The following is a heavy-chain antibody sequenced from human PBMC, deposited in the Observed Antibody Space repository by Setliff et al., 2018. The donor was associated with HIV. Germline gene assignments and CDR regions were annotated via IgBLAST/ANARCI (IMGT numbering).Heavy chain of an antibody. V-gene: IGHV1-18*01. Sequence: ASVKVSCKPSGYTFTSYGISWVRQAPGQGLEWMGWISAYNGNTNYAQKLQGRVTMTTDTSTSRAYMELRSLRSEDTAVYYCARGPLSYYYDSSGLDYWGQGTLVTVSS. CDR3: ARGPLSYYYDSSGLDY. J-gene: IGHJ4*02. CDR1: GYTFTSYG. D-gene: IGHD3-22*01. CDR2: ISAYNGNT.